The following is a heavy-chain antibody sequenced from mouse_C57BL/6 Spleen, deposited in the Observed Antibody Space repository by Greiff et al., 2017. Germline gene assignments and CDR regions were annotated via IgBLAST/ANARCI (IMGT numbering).Heavy chain of an antibody. CDR1: GYTFTSYW. V-gene: IGHV1-53*01. CDR2: INPSNGGT. CDR3: ARWDDYGGSYFDV. D-gene: IGHD2-4*01. J-gene: IGHJ2*01. Sequence: QVQLQQPGTELVKPGASVKLSCKASGYTFTSYWMHWVKQRPGQGLEWIGNINPSNGGTNSTEKFKSKATLTVDKSSSPAYMQLSSLTSEDSAVYYCARWDDYGGSYFDVWGKGTTLTVSS.